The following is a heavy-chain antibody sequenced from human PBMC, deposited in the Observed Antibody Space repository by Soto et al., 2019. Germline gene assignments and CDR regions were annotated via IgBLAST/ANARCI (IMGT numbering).Heavy chain of an antibody. CDR1: GVSISSYD. CDR3: ARGNNAGRNWFDP. Sequence: WGTLSLTCTASGVSISSYDRGWVRQGAGKGLEWIGRIFTSGSTNYNPSLKSRVTISVDTSKNKFSLNLRSVTAADTAFYYCARGNNAGRNWFDPWGQGILVTVSS. V-gene: IGHV4-4*07. J-gene: IGHJ5*02. D-gene: IGHD1-1*01. CDR2: IFTSGST.